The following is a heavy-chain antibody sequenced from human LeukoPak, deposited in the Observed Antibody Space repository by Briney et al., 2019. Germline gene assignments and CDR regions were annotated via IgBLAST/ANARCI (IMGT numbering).Heavy chain of an antibody. J-gene: IGHJ4*01. D-gene: IGHD3-3*01. Sequence: SLRLSSAASRFTFSSYSMNWVRQAPGKGLEWVGFIPSKTYRGTREYAAAVRSRFTITRVDSKSVAFMKMNILTTEYTAMYYCARDRSRFHDFWSGQPHPAFDYWGQGTLVTVSS. CDR3: ARDRSRFHDFWSGQPHPAFDY. CDR2: IPSKTYRGTR. CDR1: RFTFSSYS. V-gene: IGHV3-49*04.